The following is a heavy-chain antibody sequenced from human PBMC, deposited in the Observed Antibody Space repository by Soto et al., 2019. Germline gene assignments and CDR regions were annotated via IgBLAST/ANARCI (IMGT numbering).Heavy chain of an antibody. CDR2: ISAYNGNT. J-gene: IGHJ6*02. Sequence: QVQLVQCGAEVKKPGASVKVSCKASGYTLTSYGISWVRQAPGQGLEWMGWISAYNGNTNYAQKLQGRVTMTTDTSTSTAYMELRSLRSDDTAVYYCARDRRGVIEARPGYYYYGMDVWGQGTTVTVSS. D-gene: IGHD6-6*01. CDR3: ARDRRGVIEARPGYYYYGMDV. CDR1: GYTLTSYG. V-gene: IGHV1-18*01.